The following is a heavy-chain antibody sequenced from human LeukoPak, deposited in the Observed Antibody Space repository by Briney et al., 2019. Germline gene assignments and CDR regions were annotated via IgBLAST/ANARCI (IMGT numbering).Heavy chain of an antibody. V-gene: IGHV1-18*01. CDR2: ISATNGNT. CDR1: GYTFISYD. D-gene: IGHD2-2*01. Sequence: ASVKVSCKASGYTFISYDINWVRQATGQGLEWMGWISATNGNTNYAQKLQGRVSMTTDTSTSTAYMELRSLRSDDTAIYYCAAFYAFCSSTSCHRGLDYWGQGTLVTVSS. J-gene: IGHJ4*02. CDR3: AAFYAFCSSTSCHRGLDY.